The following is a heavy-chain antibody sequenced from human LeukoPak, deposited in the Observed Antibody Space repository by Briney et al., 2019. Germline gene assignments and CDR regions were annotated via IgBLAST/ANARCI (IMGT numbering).Heavy chain of an antibody. V-gene: IGHV4-59*08. CDR2: ISDSGST. D-gene: IGHD3-9*01. Sequence: SETLSLTCSVSGASISSYSWSWIRQPPGKGLEWIGSISDSGSTYYNPSLKSRVTISVDTSKNQFSLKLSSVTAADTAVYYCARHSTTYYDILTGYSTLYYFDYWGQGTLVTVSS. CDR3: ARHSTTYYDILTGYSTLYYFDY. J-gene: IGHJ4*02. CDR1: GASISSYS.